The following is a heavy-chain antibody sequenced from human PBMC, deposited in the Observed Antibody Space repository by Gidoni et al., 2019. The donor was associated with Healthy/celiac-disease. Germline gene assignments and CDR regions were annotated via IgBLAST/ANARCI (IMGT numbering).Heavy chain of an antibody. V-gene: IGHV3-30*02. Sequence: QVHLVESGGGVVQPGGSLRLSCAASGFTFSSYGMHWVRQAPGKWLEWVAFIRYDGSNKYYADSVKGRFTISRDNSKNTLYLQMNSLRAEDTAVYYCAKALVEIAAAGTGLDYWGQGTLVTVSS. D-gene: IGHD6-13*01. J-gene: IGHJ4*02. CDR3: AKALVEIAAAGTGLDY. CDR1: GFTFSSYG. CDR2: IRYDGSNK.